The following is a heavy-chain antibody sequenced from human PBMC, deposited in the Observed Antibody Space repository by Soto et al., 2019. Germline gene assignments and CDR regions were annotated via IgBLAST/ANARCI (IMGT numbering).Heavy chain of an antibody. D-gene: IGHD3-16*01. CDR1: GGSFSGYY. V-gene: IGHV4-34*01. J-gene: IGHJ5*01. CDR3: ARGLPLLWGELYRRRAWFVS. Sequence: PSETLSLTCAVYGGSFSGYYWSWIRQPPGKGLEWIGEINHSGSTNYNPSLKSRVTISVDTSKNQFSLKLSSVTAADTAVYYCARGLPLLWGELYRRRAWFVSWGQGTLVTLSS. CDR2: INHSGST.